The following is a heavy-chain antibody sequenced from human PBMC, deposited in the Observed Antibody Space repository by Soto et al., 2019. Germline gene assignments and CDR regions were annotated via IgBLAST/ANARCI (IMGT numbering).Heavy chain of an antibody. J-gene: IGHJ5*02. CDR2: IYPGDSDT. CDR1: GYSFTIYW. V-gene: IGHV5-51*01. Sequence: GESLKISCNGSGYSFTIYWIGWVREMPGKGLEWMGIIYPGDSDTRYSPSFQGQVTISADKSISTAYLQWSSLKASDTAMDYCARLGIAAAGTPGWFDPWGQGPLVTVSS. CDR3: ARLGIAAAGTPGWFDP. D-gene: IGHD6-13*01.